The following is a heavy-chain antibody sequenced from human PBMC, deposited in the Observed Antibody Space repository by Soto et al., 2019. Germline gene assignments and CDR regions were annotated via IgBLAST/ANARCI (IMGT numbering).Heavy chain of an antibody. D-gene: IGHD3-16*02. V-gene: IGHV4-31*03. J-gene: IGHJ4*02. CDR3: ATNYVWATYRLDY. Sequence: QVQLQESGPGLVKPSQTLSLTCTVSGGSISSGGYYWSWIRQHPGKGLEWIGYIYYSGSTYYNPSLKSRGTISVHTSKNQFSLKLSSVTAADTAVYYCATNYVWATYRLDYWGQGTLVTVSS. CDR1: GGSISSGGYY. CDR2: IYYSGST.